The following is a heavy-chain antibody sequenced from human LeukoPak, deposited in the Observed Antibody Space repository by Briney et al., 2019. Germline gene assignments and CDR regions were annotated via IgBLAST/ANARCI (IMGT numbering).Heavy chain of an antibody. CDR1: GFTFSSYA. J-gene: IGHJ6*02. CDR3: AKGRTAAGRYYYYGMDV. V-gene: IGHV3-23*01. Sequence: GGSLRLSCAASGFTFSSYAMSWVRQAPGKGLEWVSAISGSGGSTYYADSVKGRFTISRDNSKNTLYLQMNSLRAGDTAVYYCAKGRTAAGRYYYYGMDVWGQGTTVTVSS. CDR2: ISGSGGST. D-gene: IGHD6-13*01.